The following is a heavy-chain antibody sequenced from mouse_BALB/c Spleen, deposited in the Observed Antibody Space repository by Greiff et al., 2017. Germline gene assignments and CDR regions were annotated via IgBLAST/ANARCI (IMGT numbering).Heavy chain of an antibody. J-gene: IGHJ4*01. CDR2: ISSGGSYT. CDR1: GFTFSSYG. CDR3: ARREAMDY. V-gene: IGHV5-6*01. Sequence: EVLLVESGGDLVKPGGSLKLSCAASGFTFSSYGMSWVRQTPDKRLEWVATISSGGSYTYYPDSVKGRFTISRDNAKNTLYLQMSSLKSEDTAMYYCARREAMDYWGQGTSVTVSS.